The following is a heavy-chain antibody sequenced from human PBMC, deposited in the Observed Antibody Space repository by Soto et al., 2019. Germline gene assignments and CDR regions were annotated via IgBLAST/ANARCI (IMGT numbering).Heavy chain of an antibody. CDR3: ARYRRAAVAGYTLDN. D-gene: IGHD6-13*01. J-gene: IGHJ4*02. CDR1: GCSISSNN. Sequence: SETLSLTCTVSGCSISSNNWTWIRQPPGKGLEWIGYVYNSGSTNYKPSLKSRVTISEDTSKSQFSLKVNTMTAADTAVYYCARYRRAAVAGYTLDNWGQGILVTVSS. V-gene: IGHV4-59*01. CDR2: VYNSGST.